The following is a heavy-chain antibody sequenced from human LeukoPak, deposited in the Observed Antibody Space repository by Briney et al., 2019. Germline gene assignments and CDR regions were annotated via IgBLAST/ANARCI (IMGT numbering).Heavy chain of an antibody. CDR3: ARHYDSSGYYPYYFDY. J-gene: IGHJ4*02. V-gene: IGHV4-39*01. CDR2: IYYSGST. Sequence: SETLSLTCTVSGGSISSSSYYWGWIRQPPGKGLEWIGSIYYSGSTNYNPSLKSRVTISVDTSKNQFSLKLSSVTAADTAVYYCARHYDSSGYYPYYFDYWGQGTLVTVSS. D-gene: IGHD3-22*01. CDR1: GGSISSSSYY.